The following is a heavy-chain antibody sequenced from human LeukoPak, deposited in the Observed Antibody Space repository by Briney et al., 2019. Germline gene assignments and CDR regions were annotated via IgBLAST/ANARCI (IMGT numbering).Heavy chain of an antibody. D-gene: IGHD3-22*01. V-gene: IGHV3-7*01. CDR1: GFTFSSYW. CDR2: IKRDGNEK. CDR3: ARWATYFYESGGYYSLDY. J-gene: IGHJ4*02. Sequence: GGSLRLSCAASGFTFSSYWMNWVRQAPGKGLEWVANIKRDGNEKNYVDSVKGRFTISRDNAKNSLSLQMNSLRAEDTAVYYCARWATYFYESGGYYSLDYWGQGTLVTVSS.